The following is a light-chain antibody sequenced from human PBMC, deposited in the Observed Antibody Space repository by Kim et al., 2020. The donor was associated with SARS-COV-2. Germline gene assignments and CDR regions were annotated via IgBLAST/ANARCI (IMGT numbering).Light chain of an antibody. J-gene: IGKJ4*01. CDR2: GAS. CDR3: QQYSGSAR. CDR1: RSICNNY. V-gene: IGKV3-20*01. Sequence: GERATLSCRSSRSICNNYLAWYQQKPGQTPRRLIDGASNRATGIPDRFSGSGSGKDFTLSISRLEPEDYVVYYCQQYSGSARVGVGTKVDIK.